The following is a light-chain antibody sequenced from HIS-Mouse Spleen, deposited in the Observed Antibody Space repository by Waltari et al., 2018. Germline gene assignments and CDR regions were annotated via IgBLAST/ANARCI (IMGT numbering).Light chain of an antibody. J-gene: IGKJ2*01. Sequence: DIQSTQSPSFLSASVGDRVTITGRASQGISRYLAWYQQKPGKAPKLLIYAASTLQSGVPSRFSGSGSGTEFTLTISSLQPEDFATYYCQQLNRYPMYTFGQGTKLEIK. V-gene: IGKV1-9*01. CDR2: AAS. CDR1: QGISRY. CDR3: QQLNRYPMYT.